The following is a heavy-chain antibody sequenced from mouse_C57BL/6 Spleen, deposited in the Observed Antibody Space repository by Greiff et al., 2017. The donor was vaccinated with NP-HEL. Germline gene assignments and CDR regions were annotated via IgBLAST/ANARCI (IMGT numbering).Heavy chain of an antibody. CDR3: ARGLLIYYAMDY. CDR1: GFTFSDYY. J-gene: IGHJ4*01. Sequence: EVHLVESGGGLVQPGGSLKLSCAASGFTFSDYYMYWVRQTPEKRLEWVAYISNGGGSTYYPDTVKGRFTISRDNAKNTLYLQMSRLKSEDTAMYYCARGLLIYYAMDYWGQGTSVTVSS. CDR2: ISNGGGST. V-gene: IGHV5-12*01. D-gene: IGHD2-10*01.